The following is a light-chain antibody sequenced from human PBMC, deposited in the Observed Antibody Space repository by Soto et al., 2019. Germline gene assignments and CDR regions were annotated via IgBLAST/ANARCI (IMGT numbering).Light chain of an antibody. V-gene: IGKV1-39*01. CDR2: AAS. Sequence: DIQMTQSPTSLSASVGDRVILTCRASQSISSYLNWYQQKPGKAPELLIYAASNLQSGVPSRFRGSGSGTDFTLRIRSLQPEDFATYYCQQSYNAHSWTVGPGTQVEIK. CDR3: QQSYNAHSWT. J-gene: IGKJ1*01. CDR1: QSISSY.